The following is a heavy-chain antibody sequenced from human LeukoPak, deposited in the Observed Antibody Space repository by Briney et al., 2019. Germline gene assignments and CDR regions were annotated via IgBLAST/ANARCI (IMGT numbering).Heavy chain of an antibody. CDR3: ARGAPYDYGVNDAFDI. CDR1: GGTFSSYA. J-gene: IGHJ3*02. D-gene: IGHD4-17*01. Sequence: SVKVSCKASGGTFSSYAISWVRQAPGQGLEWMGGIIPIFGTANYAQKFQGRVTITADGSTSTAYMELSSLRSEDTAVYYCARGAPYDYGVNDAFDIWGQGTMVTVSS. CDR2: IIPIFGTA. V-gene: IGHV1-69*13.